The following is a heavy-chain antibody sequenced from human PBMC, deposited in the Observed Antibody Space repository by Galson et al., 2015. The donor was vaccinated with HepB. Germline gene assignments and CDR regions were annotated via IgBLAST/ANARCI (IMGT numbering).Heavy chain of an antibody. CDR2: IDPSDSYT. CDR1: GYSFTSYW. Sequence: QSGAEVKKPGESLRISCKGSGYSFTSYWISWVRQMPGKGLEWMGRIDPSDSYTNYSPSFQGHVTISADKSISTAYLQWSSLKASDTAMYYCAIETYYYDSSGTDPFDYWGQGTLVTVSS. V-gene: IGHV5-10-1*01. J-gene: IGHJ4*02. CDR3: AIETYYYDSSGTDPFDY. D-gene: IGHD3-22*01.